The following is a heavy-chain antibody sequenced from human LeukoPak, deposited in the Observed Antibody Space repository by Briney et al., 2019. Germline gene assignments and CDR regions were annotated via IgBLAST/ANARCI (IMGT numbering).Heavy chain of an antibody. CDR3: ARDYGSGTYNFDY. D-gene: IGHD3-10*01. Sequence: SETLSLTCTVSGGSISSYYWSWIRQPPGKGLEWIGYIYYSGSTNYNPSLKSRVTISVDTSKNQFSLKLSSVTAADTAVYYCARDYGSGTYNFDYWGQGTLVTVSS. J-gene: IGHJ4*02. CDR1: GGSISSYY. V-gene: IGHV4-59*12. CDR2: IYYSGST.